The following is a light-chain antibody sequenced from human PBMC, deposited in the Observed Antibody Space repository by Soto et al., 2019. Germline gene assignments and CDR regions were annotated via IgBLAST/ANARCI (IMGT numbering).Light chain of an antibody. Sequence: DIVMTQSPLSLPVTPGEPASMSCRSSQSLVHTNGYSYVDWYLQKPGQSPQLLIYMGSNRASGVPGRFSCSGSGTDFTLKISRVEAEDVGVYYCMESLQAPFTCGPGTKVDLK. V-gene: IGKV2-28*01. CDR2: MGS. CDR1: QSLVHTNGYSY. CDR3: MESLQAPFT. J-gene: IGKJ3*01.